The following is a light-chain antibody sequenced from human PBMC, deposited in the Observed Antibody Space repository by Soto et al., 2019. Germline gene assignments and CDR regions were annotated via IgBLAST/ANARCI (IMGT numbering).Light chain of an antibody. CDR2: AAS. V-gene: IGKV1-39*01. J-gene: IGKJ3*01. CDR3: QQTYSTPFT. Sequence: DIKMTQSPSSLSASVGDRVTITCRASQSISNYLNWYQQKPGKAPKLLIFAASNFQSGVPSRFSGSGSGTDFTLTITSLQPEDFATYYCQQTYSTPFTFGHGTTVDI. CDR1: QSISNY.